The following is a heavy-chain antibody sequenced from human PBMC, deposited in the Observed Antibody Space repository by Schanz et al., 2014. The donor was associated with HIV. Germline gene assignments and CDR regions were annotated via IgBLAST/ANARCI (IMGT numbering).Heavy chain of an antibody. D-gene: IGHD4-17*01. CDR1: GFSFSSFS. J-gene: IGHJ4*02. CDR3: ARDLHDYGDARTDY. Sequence: EVQLLESGGGLVQPGGSLRLSCAASGFSFSSFSMNWVRQAPGKGLEWVSSIGSGGGYKYYADSVNGRFTISRDNAKNSLHLQMSRLGAEDTAVYYCARDLHDYGDARTDYWGQGILVTVS. V-gene: IGHV3-21*06. CDR2: IGSGGGYK.